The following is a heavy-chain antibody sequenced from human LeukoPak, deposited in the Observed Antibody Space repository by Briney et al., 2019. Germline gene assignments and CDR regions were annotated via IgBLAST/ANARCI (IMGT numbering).Heavy chain of an antibody. J-gene: IGHJ4*02. CDR3: ARALPRIQLWYRGYFDY. CDR1: GGSFSGYY. V-gene: IGHV4-34*01. Sequence: KPSETLSLTXAVYGGSFSGYYWSWIGQPPGKGLEWIGEINHSGSTNYNPSLKSRVTISVDTSKNQFSLKLSSVTAADTAVYYCARALPRIQLWYRGYFDYWGQGTLVTVSS. D-gene: IGHD5-18*01. CDR2: INHSGST.